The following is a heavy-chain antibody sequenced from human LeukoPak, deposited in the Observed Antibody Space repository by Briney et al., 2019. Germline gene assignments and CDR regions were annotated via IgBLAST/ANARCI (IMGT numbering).Heavy chain of an antibody. CDR3: ARPPGLAGHYSYYYGVDV. CDR2: IYSGGNT. Sequence: RGSLRVPCAASGFTVSNSYINWVRQAPGKGLEWVSIIYSGGNTYYADSVRGRFIISRDNSENTVYLQMNSLRAEDTAVYFCARPPGLAGHYSYYYGVDVWGQGTTVTVSS. V-gene: IGHV3-66*04. D-gene: IGHD6-19*01. CDR1: GFTVSNSY. J-gene: IGHJ6*02.